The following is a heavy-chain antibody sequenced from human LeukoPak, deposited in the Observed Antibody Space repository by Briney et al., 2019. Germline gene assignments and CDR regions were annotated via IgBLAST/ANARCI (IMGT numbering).Heavy chain of an antibody. D-gene: IGHD3-22*01. CDR3: ARTPTYYYDSSDEGDY. J-gene: IGHJ4*02. CDR1: GGSISSYY. V-gene: IGHV4-59*01. CDR2: IYYSGST. Sequence: PSETLSLTCTVSGGSISSYYWSWIRQPPGKGLEWIGYIYYSGSTNYNPSLKSRVTISVDTSKNQFSLKLSSVTAADTAVYYCARTPTYYYDSSDEGDYWGQGTLVTVSS.